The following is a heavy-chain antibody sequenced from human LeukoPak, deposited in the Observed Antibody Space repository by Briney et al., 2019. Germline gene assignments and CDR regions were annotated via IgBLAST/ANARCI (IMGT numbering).Heavy chain of an antibody. V-gene: IGHV4-39*01. J-gene: IGHJ4*02. CDR2: MYYSGST. Sequence: SETLSLTCNVSGGSIRSSGYYWAWIRQPPGKRLEWIASMYYSGSTYYNPSLKSRVTISVDTSKNQFSLKLSSVTAADTAVYYCARHRSLWFGDYWGQGTLVTVSS. CDR1: GGSIRSSGYY. CDR3: ARHRSLWFGDY. D-gene: IGHD3-10*01.